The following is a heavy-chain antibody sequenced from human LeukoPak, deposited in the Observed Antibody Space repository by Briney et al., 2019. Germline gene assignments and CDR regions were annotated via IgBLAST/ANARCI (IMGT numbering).Heavy chain of an antibody. Sequence: GASVKVSCKASGYTFTSYGISWVRQAPGQGLEWMGGIIPIFGTANYAQKFQGRVTITADESTSTAYMELSSLRSEDTAVYYCARGGGEGSGWYTVKDWFDPWGQGTLVTVSS. CDR2: IIPIFGTA. CDR3: ARGGGEGSGWYTVKDWFDP. V-gene: IGHV1-69*13. J-gene: IGHJ5*02. CDR1: GYTFTSYG. D-gene: IGHD6-19*01.